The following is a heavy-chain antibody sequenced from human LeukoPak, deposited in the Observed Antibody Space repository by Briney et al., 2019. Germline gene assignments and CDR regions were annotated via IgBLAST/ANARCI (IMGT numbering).Heavy chain of an antibody. CDR2: IYASGNT. V-gene: IGHV4-4*07. CDR3: ARDYGGNYHFDF. J-gene: IGHJ4*02. CDR1: GASVSTYY. Sequence: LETLSLTCSVSGASVSTYYWGWTRRPAGKGLEWIGRIYASGNTNYNPSLKSRVTISRDASKNQFSLRLTSVTAADTAVYYCARDYGGNYHFDFWGQGTLVTVSS. D-gene: IGHD4/OR15-4a*01.